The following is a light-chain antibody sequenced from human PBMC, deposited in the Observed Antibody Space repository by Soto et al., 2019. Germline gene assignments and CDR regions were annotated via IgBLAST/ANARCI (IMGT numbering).Light chain of an antibody. V-gene: IGKV4-1*01. CDR2: DVS. Sequence: DIVMIESPDSVAVSLAERATINFKSIQRVFYSSNNKNYLAWYQQKPGQPPKLLIYDVSALKRGVPPRFSGSGSGTEFTLTISSLQPEDFATYYCQQYDSFSVTFGQGTKVDI. CDR1: QRVFYSSNNKNY. CDR3: QQYDSFSVT. J-gene: IGKJ1*01.